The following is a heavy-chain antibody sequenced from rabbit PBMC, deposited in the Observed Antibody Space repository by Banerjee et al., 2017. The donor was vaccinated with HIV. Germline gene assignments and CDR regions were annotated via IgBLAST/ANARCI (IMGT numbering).Heavy chain of an antibody. V-gene: IGHV1S40*01. CDR3: ARDLAGVIGWNFNL. CDR1: GIDFSSYYY. Sequence: QSLEESGGDLVKPEGSLTLTCKASGIDFSSYYYMCWVRQAPGKGLEWIACIDTGSRGYTWYASWAKGRFTISKASWTTVTLQMTSLTAADTASYFCARDLAGVIGWNFNLWGQGTLVTVS. D-gene: IGHD4-1*01. CDR2: IDTGSRGYT. J-gene: IGHJ4*01.